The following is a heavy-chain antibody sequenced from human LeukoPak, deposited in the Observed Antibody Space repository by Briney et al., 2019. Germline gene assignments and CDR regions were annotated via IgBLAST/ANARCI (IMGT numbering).Heavy chain of an antibody. V-gene: IGHV4-34*01. CDR2: INHSGST. J-gene: IGHJ4*02. CDR3: ARQGGSASPLLI. Sequence: KASETLSLTCAVYGGSFSGYYWSWIRQPPGKGLEWIGEINHSGSTNYNPSLKSRVTISVDTSKSQFSLKLSSVTAADTAVYYCARQGGSASPLLIWGQGTLVTVSS. CDR1: GGSFSGYY. D-gene: IGHD1-26*01.